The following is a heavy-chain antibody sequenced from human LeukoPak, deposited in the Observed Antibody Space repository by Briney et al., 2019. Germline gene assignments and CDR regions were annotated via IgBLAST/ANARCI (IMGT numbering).Heavy chain of an antibody. D-gene: IGHD6-13*01. CDR3: ARVRYSSPPDY. CDR2: INPNSGGT. J-gene: IGHJ4*02. V-gene: IGHV1-2*02. Sequence: GASVKVSCKASGYTFTSYGISWVRQAPGQGLEWMGWINPNSGGTNYAQKFQGRVTMTRDTSISTAYMELSRLRSDDTAVYYCARVRYSSPPDYWGQGTLVTVSS. CDR1: GYTFTSYG.